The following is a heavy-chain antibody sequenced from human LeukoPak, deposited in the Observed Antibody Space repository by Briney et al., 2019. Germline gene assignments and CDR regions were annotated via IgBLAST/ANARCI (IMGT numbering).Heavy chain of an antibody. V-gene: IGHV3-11*06. Sequence: PGGSLRLSCAASRFTFSSYEINWIRQAPGKGLEWVSYISSSSSYTNYADSVKGRFTISRDNAKNSLYLQMNSLRAEDTAVYYCARRSWYFDYWGQGTLVTVSS. CDR1: RFTFSSYE. CDR3: ARRSWYFDY. D-gene: IGHD6-13*01. CDR2: ISSSSSYT. J-gene: IGHJ4*02.